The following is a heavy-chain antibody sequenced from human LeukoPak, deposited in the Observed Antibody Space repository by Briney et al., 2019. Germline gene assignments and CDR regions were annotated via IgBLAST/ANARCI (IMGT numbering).Heavy chain of an antibody. CDR2: IYYSGST. D-gene: IGHD5-12*01. V-gene: IGHV4-61*01. Sequence: PSETLSLTCTVSGGSISSSSYYWGWVRQPPGKGLEWIGYIYYSGSTNYNPSLKSRVTISVDTSKNQFSLKLSSVTAADTAVYYCARDEGYSGYDGPSALFDYWGQGTLVTVSS. CDR3: ARDEGYSGYDGPSALFDY. CDR1: GGSISSSSYY. J-gene: IGHJ4*02.